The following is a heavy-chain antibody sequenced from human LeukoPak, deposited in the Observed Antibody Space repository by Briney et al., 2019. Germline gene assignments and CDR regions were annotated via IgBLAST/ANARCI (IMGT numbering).Heavy chain of an antibody. Sequence: PGGSLRLSCAASGFTFSSYSMTWVRQAPGKGLEWVSSISSSSSYIYYADSVKGRFTISRDNAKNSLYLQMNSLRAEDTAVYYCARDQSSLEWLSPRGAFDIWGQGTMVTVSS. J-gene: IGHJ3*02. CDR1: GFTFSSYS. D-gene: IGHD3-3*01. CDR3: ARDQSSLEWLSPRGAFDI. V-gene: IGHV3-21*01. CDR2: ISSSSSYI.